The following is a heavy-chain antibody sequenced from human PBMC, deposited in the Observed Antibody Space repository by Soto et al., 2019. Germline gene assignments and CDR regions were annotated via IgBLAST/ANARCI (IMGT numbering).Heavy chain of an antibody. D-gene: IGHD6-13*01. CDR3: ARVRGTAGKRYFDY. J-gene: IGHJ4*02. CDR1: GGSISSYY. V-gene: IGHV4-4*07. Sequence: SETLSLTCTVSGGSISSYYWSWIRQPAGKGLEWIGRIYTSGSTNYNPSLKSRVTMSVDTSKNQFSLNLTSVTAADTAVYYCARVRGTAGKRYFDYWGPGTLVTVSS. CDR2: IYTSGST.